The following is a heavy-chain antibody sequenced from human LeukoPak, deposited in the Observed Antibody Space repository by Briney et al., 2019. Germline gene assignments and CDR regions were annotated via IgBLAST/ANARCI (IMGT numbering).Heavy chain of an antibody. CDR1: GFPFSTYE. CDR3: ASAFYGSGSYVNWFDP. CDR2: ISSSGNTI. V-gene: IGHV3-48*03. D-gene: IGHD3-10*01. Sequence: PGGSLRLSCAASGFPFSTYEMSWVGPAPGKGLELISYISSSGNTIYYADSVKGRFTISRDNAKNSLYLQMNSLRVEDTALYYCASAFYGSGSYVNWFDPWGQGTLVTVSS. J-gene: IGHJ5*02.